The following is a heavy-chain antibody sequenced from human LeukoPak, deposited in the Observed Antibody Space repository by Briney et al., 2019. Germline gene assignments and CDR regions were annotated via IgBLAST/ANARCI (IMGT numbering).Heavy chain of an antibody. Sequence: PLQTLSLTCSVSGGSISSGGYYWSWIRQPPGKGLEWIGYIYHGGSTGSTYYNPSLKSRVTISIDRSKNQFSLKLTSVTAADTAVYYCARVVWRVEFKPKTEYSSGWYYFDYWGQGTLVTVSS. J-gene: IGHJ4*02. V-gene: IGHV4-30-2*01. CDR3: ARVVWRVEFKPKTEYSSGWYYFDY. D-gene: IGHD6-19*01. CDR1: GGSISSGGYY. CDR2: IYHGGSTGST.